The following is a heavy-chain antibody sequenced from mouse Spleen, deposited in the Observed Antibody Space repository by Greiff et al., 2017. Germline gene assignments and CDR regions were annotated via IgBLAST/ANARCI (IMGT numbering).Heavy chain of an antibody. Sequence: QVQLQQSGPELVKPGASVKISCKASGYAFSSSWMNWVKQRPGKGLEWIGRIYPGDGDTNYTGKFKGKATLTADKSSSTVYMQFSSLTSEDSAVYFCARGIYNYGSSYVMDYWGQGTSVTVSS. J-gene: IGHJ4*01. CDR2: IYPGDGDT. CDR1: GYAFSSSW. D-gene: IGHD1-1*01. CDR3: ARGIYNYGSSYVMDY. V-gene: IGHV1-82*01.